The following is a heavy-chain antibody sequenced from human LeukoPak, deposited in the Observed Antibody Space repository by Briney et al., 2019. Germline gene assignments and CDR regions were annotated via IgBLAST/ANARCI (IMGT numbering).Heavy chain of an antibody. CDR2: MNPNSGHT. V-gene: IGHV1-8*01. Sequence: AASVKVSCKPSGYTFTSYDIHWVRQATGQGLAWMGWMNPNSGHTGYAQKFQGRVTMTRNTSISTAYMELSSLRSEDTAVYYCARGRLGRFSSSWYWFDPWGQGTLVTVSS. D-gene: IGHD6-13*01. CDR3: ARGRLGRFSSSWYWFDP. J-gene: IGHJ5*02. CDR1: GYTFTSYD.